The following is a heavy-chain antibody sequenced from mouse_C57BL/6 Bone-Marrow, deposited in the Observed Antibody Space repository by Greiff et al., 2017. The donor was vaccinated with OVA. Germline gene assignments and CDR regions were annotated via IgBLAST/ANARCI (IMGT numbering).Heavy chain of an antibody. D-gene: IGHD1-1*01. CDR3: ALITTVVAFDY. CDR1: GYSFTGYF. J-gene: IGHJ2*01. CDR2: INPYNGDT. V-gene: IGHV1-20*01. Sequence: EVQLQESGPELVKPGDSVKISCKASGYSFTGYFMNWVMQSHGKSLEWIGRINPYNGDTFYNQKFKGKATLTVDKSSSTAHMELRSLTSEDSAVYYCALITTVVAFDYWGQGTTLTVSS.